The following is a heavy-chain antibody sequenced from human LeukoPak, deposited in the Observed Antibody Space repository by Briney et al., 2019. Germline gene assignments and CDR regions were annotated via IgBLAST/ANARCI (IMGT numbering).Heavy chain of an antibody. CDR2: IYYSGST. D-gene: IGHD6-19*01. CDR3: ARDRRPAVAGIEMGFDP. Sequence: EASETLSLTSTVSGGSISSGGYYWSWIRQHPGKGLEWIGYIYYSGSTYYNPSLKSRVTISVDTSKNQFSLKLSSVTAADTAVYYCARDRRPAVAGIEMGFDPWGQGTLVTVSS. CDR1: GGSISSGGYY. V-gene: IGHV4-31*03. J-gene: IGHJ5*02.